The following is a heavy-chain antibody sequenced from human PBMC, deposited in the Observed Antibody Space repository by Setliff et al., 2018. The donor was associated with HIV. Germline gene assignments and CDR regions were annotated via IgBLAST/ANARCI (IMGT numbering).Heavy chain of an antibody. CDR1: GGSISSNSHY. J-gene: IGHJ4*02. CDR3: ATLDHSGGNFLAY. CDR2: IYYSGNT. V-gene: IGHV4-39*01. Sequence: ETLSLTCTVSGGSISSNSHYWGWIRQPPGKGLEWIGSIYYSGNTYYNPSLKSRVTISVDTSKNQFSLKLRSVTAADTAVYYCATLDHSGGNFLAYWGQGSLVTVSS. D-gene: IGHD2-21*02.